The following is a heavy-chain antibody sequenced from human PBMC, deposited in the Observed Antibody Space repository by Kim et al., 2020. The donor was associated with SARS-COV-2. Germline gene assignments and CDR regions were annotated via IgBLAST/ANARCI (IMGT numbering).Heavy chain of an antibody. CDR2: VSGGNTYI. J-gene: IGHJ4*02. CDR3: ARAPSRTGIVGHSDY. D-gene: IGHD1-26*01. V-gene: IGHV3-21*01. CDR1: GFTFSTYT. Sequence: GGSLRLSCAASGFTFSTYTMNWVRQAPGKGLEWVSSVSGGNTYIYYADSLKGRFTISRDNAKNSLYLQMNSLRVEDTAVYYCARAPSRTGIVGHSDYWGQGTLVTVSS.